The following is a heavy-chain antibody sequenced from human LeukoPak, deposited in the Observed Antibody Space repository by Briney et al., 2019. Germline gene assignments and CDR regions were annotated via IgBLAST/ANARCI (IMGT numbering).Heavy chain of an antibody. D-gene: IGHD4-23*01. CDR3: AREIYGGNPERFDY. Sequence: ASVKVSCKASGGTFSSYAISWVRQAPGQGLEWMGGIIPIFGTANYAQKFQGRVTITADESTSTAYMELSSLRSEDTAVYYCAREIYGGNPERFDYWGQGTLVTVSS. J-gene: IGHJ4*02. V-gene: IGHV1-69*13. CDR2: IIPIFGTA. CDR1: GGTFSSYA.